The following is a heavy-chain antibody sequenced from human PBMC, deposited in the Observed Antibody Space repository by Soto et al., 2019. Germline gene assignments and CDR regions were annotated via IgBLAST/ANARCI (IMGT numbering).Heavy chain of an antibody. CDR2: IKPDGSAQ. V-gene: IGHV3-7*01. CDR3: TRERLDNY. Sequence: EVQVVESGGGLVQPGGSLRLSCAASGFTFSKFWMSWVRQAPGKGLEWVANIKPDGSAQYYVDSVKGRFTISRDNAKNSLYLHMNSLRVEDTAVYYCTRERLDNYWGQGTLVSVSS. CDR1: GFTFSKFW. D-gene: IGHD4-17*01. J-gene: IGHJ4*02.